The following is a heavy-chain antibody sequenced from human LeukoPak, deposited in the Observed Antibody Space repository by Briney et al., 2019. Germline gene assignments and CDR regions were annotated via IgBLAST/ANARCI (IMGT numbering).Heavy chain of an antibody. CDR1: GFTFSDYY. D-gene: IGHD3-22*01. V-gene: IGHV3-11*01. CDR3: AREYYDSSGYYADPIPLFDY. Sequence: GGSLRLSCAASGFTFSDYYMSWIRQAPGKGLEWVSYISSSGSTIYYADSVKGRFTISRDNAKNSLYLQMNSLRAEDTAVYYCAREYYDSSGYYADPIPLFDYWAREPWSPSPQ. J-gene: IGHJ4*02. CDR2: ISSSGSTI.